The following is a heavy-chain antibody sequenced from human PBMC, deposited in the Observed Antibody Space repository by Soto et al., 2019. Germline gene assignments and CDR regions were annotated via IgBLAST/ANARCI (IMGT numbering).Heavy chain of an antibody. Sequence: QEHLMESGGGLVKPGGSLRLSCAGSGFIFSDYYITWIRRAPGKGLEWVSYINTLSSAIYYADSVKGRFTISRDSAKKSVYWQMNSLRAEDTAVYYCARRLQWQLRPLDSWGRGTLVTVSS. CDR2: INTLSSAI. V-gene: IGHV3-11*01. CDR3: ARRLQWQLRPLDS. CDR1: GFIFSDYY. D-gene: IGHD6-19*01. J-gene: IGHJ4*02.